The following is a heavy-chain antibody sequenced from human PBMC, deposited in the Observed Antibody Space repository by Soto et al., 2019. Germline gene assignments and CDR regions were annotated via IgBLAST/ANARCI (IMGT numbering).Heavy chain of an antibody. Sequence: WSLRLSCAASGFTVSSNYMSWVRQAPGKGLEWVSVIYSGGSTYYADSVKGRFTISRDNSKNTLYLQMNSLRAEDTAVYYCARGDYDFWSGPTNWGQGTLVTVSS. CDR1: GFTVSSNY. CDR3: ARGDYDFWSGPTN. CDR2: IYSGGST. D-gene: IGHD3-3*01. J-gene: IGHJ4*02. V-gene: IGHV3-53*01.